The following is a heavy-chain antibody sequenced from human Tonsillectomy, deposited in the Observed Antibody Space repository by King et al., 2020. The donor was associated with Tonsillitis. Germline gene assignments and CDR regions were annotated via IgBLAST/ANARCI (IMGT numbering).Heavy chain of an antibody. Sequence: VQLVESGPEVKKPGASVKVSCKASGYAFSAYCITWILQAPGQGLEWIGWIRGYNADTKYAQNLQGRVTVTTDTSTSTAYMELRSLRFDDTAVYYCARARGYTYGDYWGQGTLVTVSS. V-gene: IGHV1-18*01. CDR3: ARARGYTYGDY. D-gene: IGHD5-18*01. CDR2: IRGYNADT. CDR1: GYAFSAYC. J-gene: IGHJ4*02.